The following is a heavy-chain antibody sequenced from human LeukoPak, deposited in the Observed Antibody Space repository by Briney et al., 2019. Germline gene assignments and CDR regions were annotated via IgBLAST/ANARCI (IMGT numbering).Heavy chain of an antibody. J-gene: IGHJ6*02. CDR3: ARSAYSSSWYHGGMDV. V-gene: IGHV3-53*04. Sequence: PGGSLRPSCAASGFTVSSNYMSWVRQAPGKGLEWVSVIYSGGSTYYADSVKGRFTISRHNSKNTLYLQMNSLRAEDTAVYCCARSAYSSSWYHGGMDVWGQGTTVTVSS. CDR1: GFTVSSNY. CDR2: IYSGGST. D-gene: IGHD6-13*01.